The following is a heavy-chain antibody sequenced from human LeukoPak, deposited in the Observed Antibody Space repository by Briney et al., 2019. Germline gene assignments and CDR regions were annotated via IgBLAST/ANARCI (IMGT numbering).Heavy chain of an antibody. CDR2: IEQDGSEK. V-gene: IGHV3-7*01. D-gene: IGHD6-13*01. Sequence: PGGSLRLSCAASGFTFSTYWMSWVRQAPGKGLEWVANIEQDGSEKYYLDSVKGRFTISRDNAKNSLYLQMNSLRAEDTAVYFCTREAAAGIDYWGQGTLVTVSS. CDR3: TREAAAGIDY. CDR1: GFTFSTYW. J-gene: IGHJ4*02.